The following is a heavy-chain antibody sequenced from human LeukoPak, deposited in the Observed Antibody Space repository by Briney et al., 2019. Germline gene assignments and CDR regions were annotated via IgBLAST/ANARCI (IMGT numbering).Heavy chain of an antibody. D-gene: IGHD3-22*01. CDR3: ARDLDYYDISGYSRVPSDDAFDI. V-gene: IGHV1-18*01. J-gene: IGHJ3*02. CDR1: GYTFTSYG. CDR2: ISAYNGNT. Sequence: GASVKVSCKASGYTFTSYGISWVRQAPGQGLEWMGWISAYNGNTNYAQKLQGRVTMTTDTSTSTAYMELRSLRSDDTAVYYCARDLDYYDISGYSRVPSDDAFDIWGQGTLVTVSS.